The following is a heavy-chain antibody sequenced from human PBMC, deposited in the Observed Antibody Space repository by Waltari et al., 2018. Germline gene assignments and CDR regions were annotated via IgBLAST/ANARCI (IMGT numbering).Heavy chain of an antibody. CDR1: GYSFTSYW. J-gene: IGHJ5*02. D-gene: IGHD2-2*01. V-gene: IGHV5-51*01. CDR2: IYPGDPDT. Sequence: EVQLVQSGAEVKKPGESLKISCKGSGYSFTSYWIGWMRQMPRKGLEWMGIIYPGDPDTRYSPSFQGQVTISADKSISTAYLQWSSLKASDTAMYYCATQARYCSSTSCYPTGWFDPWGQGTLVTVSS. CDR3: ATQARYCSSTSCYPTGWFDP.